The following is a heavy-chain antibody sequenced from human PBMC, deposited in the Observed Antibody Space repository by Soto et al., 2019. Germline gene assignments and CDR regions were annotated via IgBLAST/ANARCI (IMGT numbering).Heavy chain of an antibody. V-gene: IGHV1-18*01. CDR3: ARDLLMVYAQVEGY. D-gene: IGHD2-8*01. Sequence: QVQLVQSGAEVKKPGASVKVSCKASGYTFTSYGISWVRQAPGQGLEWMGWISGYNGNTNNAQKLQGRVTMTTDTSTSTAYMELRSLSSDDTAVYYCARDLLMVYAQVEGYWGQGTLVTVSS. J-gene: IGHJ4*02. CDR1: GYTFTSYG. CDR2: ISGYNGNT.